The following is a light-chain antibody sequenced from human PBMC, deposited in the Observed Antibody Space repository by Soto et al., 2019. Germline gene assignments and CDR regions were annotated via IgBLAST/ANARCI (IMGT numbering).Light chain of an antibody. CDR3: QQYDSYSWT. V-gene: IGKV1-5*03. CDR2: KAS. CDR1: QTISSW. Sequence: DIQMTQSPSTLSGSVGDRVTITCRASQTISSWLAWYQQKPGKAPKLLIYKASNLEDGVPTRFSGSGSGTEFTLTISSLQPDDFATYYCQQYDSYSWTFGQGTNVDIK. J-gene: IGKJ1*01.